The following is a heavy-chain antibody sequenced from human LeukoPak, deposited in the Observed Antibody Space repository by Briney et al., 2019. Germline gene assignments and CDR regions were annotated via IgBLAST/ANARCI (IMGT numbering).Heavy chain of an antibody. CDR1: GFTFSDYY. CDR2: ISSSGSAI. Sequence: GGSLRLSCAASGFTFSDYYMTWIRQAPGKGLEWVSYISSSGSAIKYADSVKGRFSISRDNAKNSLYLQMNSLRVEDTAVYYCAAVQMQRSSWYDYYYMDVWGKGTTVTVSS. V-gene: IGHV3-11*01. CDR3: AAVQMQRSSWYDYYYMDV. J-gene: IGHJ6*03. D-gene: IGHD1-1*01.